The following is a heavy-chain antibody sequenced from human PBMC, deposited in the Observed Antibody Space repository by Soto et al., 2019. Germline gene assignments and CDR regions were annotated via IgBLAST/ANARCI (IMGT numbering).Heavy chain of an antibody. CDR2: INHSGST. V-gene: IGHV4-34*01. CDR1: GGSFSGYY. D-gene: IGHD2-8*02. J-gene: IGHJ4*02. CDR3: ARDKITGLFDY. Sequence: SETLSLTCAVYGGSFSGYYWTWIRQPPGTGLEWIGEINHSGSTNYNPSLKSRVTISVDTSKNQFSLKPTSVTAADTSVYYCARDKITGLFDYWGQGTLVASPQ.